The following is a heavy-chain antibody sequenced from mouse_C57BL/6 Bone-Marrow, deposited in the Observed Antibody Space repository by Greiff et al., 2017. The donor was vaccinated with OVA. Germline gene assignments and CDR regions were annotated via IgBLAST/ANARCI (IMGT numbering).Heavy chain of an antibody. CDR3: ARRAEGDAMDY. J-gene: IGHJ4*01. CDR2: INPGSGGT. CDR1: GYAFTNYL. V-gene: IGHV1-54*01. Sequence: QVQLQQSGAELVRPGTSVKVSCKASGYAFTNYLIEWVKQRPGQGLEWIGVINPGSGGTNYNEKFKGKATLTADKSSSTAYMQRSSLTFEDSAVYFCARRAEGDAMDYWGQGTSVTVSS. D-gene: IGHD3-3*01.